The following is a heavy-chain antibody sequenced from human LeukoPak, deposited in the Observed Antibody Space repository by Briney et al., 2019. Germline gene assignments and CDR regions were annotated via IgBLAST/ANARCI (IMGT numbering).Heavy chain of an antibody. Sequence: ASVKVSCKASGHNSTSYGVSWVRQAPGQGLEWMGGIIPIFGTANYAQKLQGRVTMTTDTSTSTAYMELRSLRSDDTAVYYCARAPRYSGSYYADYWGQGTLVTVSS. CDR1: GHNSTSYG. CDR3: ARAPRYSGSYYADY. J-gene: IGHJ4*02. V-gene: IGHV1-18*01. D-gene: IGHD1-26*01. CDR2: IIPIFGTA.